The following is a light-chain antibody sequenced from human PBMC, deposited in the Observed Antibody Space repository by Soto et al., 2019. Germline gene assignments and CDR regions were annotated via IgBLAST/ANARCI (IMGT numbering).Light chain of an antibody. CDR3: QCLDRTGT. CDR1: QYLSSSY. CDR2: ATS. J-gene: IGKJ1*01. V-gene: IGKV3-20*01. Sequence: EIVLTQSPGTLSLSPGEGATLSCRASQYLSSSYLAWHQHKPGQDPRLLMYATSRRAAGIRERFSGSGSATELAMTLTRQEPEYFAIYSCQCLDRTGTFGQETHVEVK.